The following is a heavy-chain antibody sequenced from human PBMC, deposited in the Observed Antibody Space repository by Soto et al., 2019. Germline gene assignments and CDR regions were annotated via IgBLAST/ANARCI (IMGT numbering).Heavy chain of an antibody. Sequence: PGGSLRLSCAASGFGFNGYDMHWVRQAPGKNLEWVAAISTAGDTYYLGSVKGRFTISREDAKNSLSLQMNSLRVGDTAVYYCARGGDRFDGMDVWGQGTRGTVSS. CDR1: GFGFNGYD. CDR2: ISTAGDT. V-gene: IGHV3-13*01. J-gene: IGHJ6*02. D-gene: IGHD3-16*01. CDR3: ARGGDRFDGMDV.